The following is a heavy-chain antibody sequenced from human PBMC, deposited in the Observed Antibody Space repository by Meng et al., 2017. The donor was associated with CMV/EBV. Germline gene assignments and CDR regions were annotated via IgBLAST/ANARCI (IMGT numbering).Heavy chain of an antibody. D-gene: IGHD2-2*02. J-gene: IGHJ1*01. V-gene: IGHV1-58*01. CDR2: IVVGSGNT. Sequence: SVKVSCKASGFTFTSSAVQWVRQARGQRLEWIGWIVVGSGNTNYAQKFQERVTITRDMSTSTAYMELSSLRSEDTAVYYCVRSYCSSTSCYIPPEYFQHWGQGTLVTVSS. CDR1: GFTFTSSA. CDR3: VRSYCSSTSCYIPPEYFQH.